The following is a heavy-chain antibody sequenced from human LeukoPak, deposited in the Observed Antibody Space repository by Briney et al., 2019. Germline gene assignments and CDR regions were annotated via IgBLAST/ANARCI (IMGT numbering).Heavy chain of an antibody. V-gene: IGHV3-53*01. D-gene: IGHD3-10*01. CDR3: ARVRAKLGHITMIRGGDRYYYYMNV. Sequence: GGSLRLSCTASGFTFGDYAMSWFRQAPGEGLEWVSVIYSGGSTYYADSVKGRFTISRDNSKNTLFLQMNSLRAEDTAVYYCARVRAKLGHITMIRGGDRYYYYMNVWGKGTTVTISS. CDR2: IYSGGST. CDR1: GFTFGDYA. J-gene: IGHJ6*03.